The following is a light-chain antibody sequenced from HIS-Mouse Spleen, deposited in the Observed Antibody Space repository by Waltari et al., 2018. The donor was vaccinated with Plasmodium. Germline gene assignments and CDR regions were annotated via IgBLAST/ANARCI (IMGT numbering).Light chain of an antibody. CDR2: KVS. Sequence: DVVMTQSPLSLPVTLGQPASISCRSSQSLVYSDGNTSLNWFQQSPGQSPRRLIYKVSNRDSGVPDRCSGSASGTDFTLKISRVEAEDVGVYYCMQGTHWPPIFTFGPGTKVDIK. V-gene: IGKV2-30*01. CDR3: MQGTHWPPIFT. CDR1: QSLVYSDGNTS. J-gene: IGKJ3*01.